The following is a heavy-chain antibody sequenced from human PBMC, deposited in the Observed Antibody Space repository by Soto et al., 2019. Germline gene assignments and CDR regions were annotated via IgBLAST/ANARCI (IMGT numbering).Heavy chain of an antibody. Sequence: QVQLQESGPGLVKPSETLSLTCTVSGGSVSSGRYYWSWIRQPPGKGLEWIGYIYYSGSTNNNPPPKGRGTHSLNTSQDQFSREVGPGAGGDTGGDYCAGGGGGGYWGQGTLVTVSS. CDR1: GGSVSSGRYY. CDR3: AGGGGGGY. CDR2: IYYSGST. V-gene: IGHV4-61*01. D-gene: IGHD3-16*01. J-gene: IGHJ4*02.